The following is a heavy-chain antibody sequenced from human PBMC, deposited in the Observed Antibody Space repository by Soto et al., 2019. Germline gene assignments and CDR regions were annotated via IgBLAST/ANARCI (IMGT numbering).Heavy chain of an antibody. CDR3: ARSQGSSTSLEIYYYYYYGMDV. J-gene: IGHJ6*02. V-gene: IGHV1-69*01. Sequence: QVQLVQSGAEVKKPGSSVKVSCKASGGTFSSYAISWVRQAPGQGLEWMGGIIPNSGTANYAQKFQGRVTITADESTSTAYMELSSLRSEDTAVYYCARSQGSSTSLEIYYYYYYGMDVWGQGTTVTGS. D-gene: IGHD2-2*01. CDR1: GGTFSSYA. CDR2: IIPNSGTA.